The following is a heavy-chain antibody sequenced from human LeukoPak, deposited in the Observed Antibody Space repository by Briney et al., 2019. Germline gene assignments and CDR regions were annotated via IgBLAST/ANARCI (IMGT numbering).Heavy chain of an antibody. V-gene: IGHV3-74*01. CDR1: GFSFSTSW. J-gene: IGHJ4*02. D-gene: IGHD3-16*01. CDR3: VRGQDVWGSSLDY. CDR2: LDSDGRRI. Sequence: GGSLRLSCAASGFSFSTSWMHWVRQAPGKGLVWVSRLDSDGRRISQADSVKGRFTIPRDNAKNTVYLQMNSLRAEDTAVYYCVRGQDVWGSSLDYWGQGTVVTVSS.